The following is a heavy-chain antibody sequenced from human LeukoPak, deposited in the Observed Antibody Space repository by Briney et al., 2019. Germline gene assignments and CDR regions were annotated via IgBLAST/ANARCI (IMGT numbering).Heavy chain of an antibody. CDR3: AKAGGYSYGTDY. CDR1: GFTFSSYG. CDR2: IRYDGSNK. V-gene: IGHV3-30*02. Sequence: GGSLRLSCAASGFTFSSYGMHWVRQAPGKGLEWVTFIRYDGSNKFYTDSVKGRFTISRDNSKHTLYLQMDSLRAEDTAVYYCAKAGGYSYGTDYWGQGTLVTVSS. J-gene: IGHJ4*02. D-gene: IGHD5-18*01.